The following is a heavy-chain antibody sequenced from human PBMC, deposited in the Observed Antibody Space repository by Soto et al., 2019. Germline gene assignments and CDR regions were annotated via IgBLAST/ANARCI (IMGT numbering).Heavy chain of an antibody. D-gene: IGHD6-19*01. Sequence: GGSLRLSCAASGFTVSSNYMSWVRQAPGKGLEWVSGIYSGGSTYYADSVKGRFTISIDNSKNTLYLQMYSKRAEDTAVYYCVRERLNSYCCCGMDDWRQGTMVTVSS. CDR1: GFTVSSNY. CDR2: IYSGGST. J-gene: IGHJ6*02. CDR3: VRERLNSYCCCGMDD. V-gene: IGHV3-53*01.